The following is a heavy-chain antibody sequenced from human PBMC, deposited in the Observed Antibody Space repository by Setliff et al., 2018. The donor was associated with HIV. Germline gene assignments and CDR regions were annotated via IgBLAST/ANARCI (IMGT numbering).Heavy chain of an antibody. CDR3: ARDSGAPNYNLWSASPYFDD. CDR1: GGSFSNYY. V-gene: IGHV4-39*07. Sequence: LSLTCTVYGGSFSNYYTNWIRQPPGKGLEWIGSIYYSGSTYYNPTLKSRVTISVDTSKNQCSLTLSSVTAADTAVYYCARDSGAPNYNLWSASPYFDDWGQGTLVTVSS. J-gene: IGHJ4*02. D-gene: IGHD3-3*01. CDR2: IYYSGST.